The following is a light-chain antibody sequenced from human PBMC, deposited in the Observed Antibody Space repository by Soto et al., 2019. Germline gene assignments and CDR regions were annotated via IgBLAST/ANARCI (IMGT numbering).Light chain of an antibody. V-gene: IGKV2-28*01. CDR1: QSLLHSNGYNY. Sequence: DIVMTQSPLSLPVTPGEPASISCRSSQSLLHSNGYNYLDWYLQKPGQSPQLLIYLGSNRASGVPDRFRRSGSGTDSTLKISRVEAEDVGVYYCMQALQTPLTFGGGTKVEIK. J-gene: IGKJ4*01. CDR3: MQALQTPLT. CDR2: LGS.